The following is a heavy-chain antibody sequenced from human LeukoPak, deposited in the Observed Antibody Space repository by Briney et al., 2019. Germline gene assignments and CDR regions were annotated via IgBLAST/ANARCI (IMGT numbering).Heavy chain of an antibody. Sequence: SLKPFFSGSGITFDDYAIHWVRQGPGEGLGWGSGISWNSGSIGYADSVKGRFTISRDNAKNSLYLQMNSLRAEDMALYYCAKGLSASSSDAFDIWGQGTMVTVSS. D-gene: IGHD6-6*01. J-gene: IGHJ3*02. V-gene: IGHV3-9*03. CDR2: ISWNSGSI. CDR1: GITFDDYA. CDR3: AKGLSASSSDAFDI.